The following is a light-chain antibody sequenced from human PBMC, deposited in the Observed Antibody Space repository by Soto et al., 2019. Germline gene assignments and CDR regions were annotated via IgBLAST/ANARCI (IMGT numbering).Light chain of an antibody. CDR2: ASS. CDR1: QDIRSD. V-gene: IGKV1-6*01. J-gene: IGKJ4*01. Sequence: IQMTQFQYSLSASVVDRFTFTGRASQDIRSDLGWYQQRPGKAPKLLIYASSSLQSGVPSRFSGSGSGTDFTLSISSLQPDDFATYHCLQDHNYPLTFGGGTKVDI. CDR3: LQDHNYPLT.